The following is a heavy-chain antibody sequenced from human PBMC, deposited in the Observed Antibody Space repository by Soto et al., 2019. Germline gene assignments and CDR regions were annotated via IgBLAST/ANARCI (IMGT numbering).Heavy chain of an antibody. J-gene: IGHJ4*02. Sequence: SGWSLRLSCAASGFTFNEYYMSWIRQAPGKGLEWISYSSNSGTFARYADSVKGRFSISRDNAKNSLYLQMNSLRAEDTAVYYCARNGKWEMPFDYWGQGTLVTVSA. V-gene: IGHV3-11*06. CDR1: GFTFNEYY. CDR2: SSNSGTFA. D-gene: IGHD1-26*01. CDR3: ARNGKWEMPFDY.